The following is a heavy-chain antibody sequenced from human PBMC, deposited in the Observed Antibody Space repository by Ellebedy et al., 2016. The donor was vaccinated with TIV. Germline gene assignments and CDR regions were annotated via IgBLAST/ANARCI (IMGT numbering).Heavy chain of an antibody. D-gene: IGHD4-17*01. Sequence: GGSLRLSCAASGFSFSSYWMSWVRQAPGKGLEWVANIRVDGNEKYYEDSVKGRFTISRDNAKNSLYLQMNSLSVEDSGLYYCARDGAYGDFSPGQYGMDVWGQGTTVTVS. CDR1: GFSFSSYW. CDR2: IRVDGNEK. J-gene: IGHJ6*02. V-gene: IGHV3-7*01. CDR3: ARDGAYGDFSPGQYGMDV.